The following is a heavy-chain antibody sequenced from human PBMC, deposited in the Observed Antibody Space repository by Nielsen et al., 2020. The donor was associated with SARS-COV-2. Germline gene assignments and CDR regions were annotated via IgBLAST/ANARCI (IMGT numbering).Heavy chain of an antibody. D-gene: IGHD6-13*01. Sequence: GGSLRLSCAASGFTFSSYAMSWVRQAPGKGLEWVSAISGSGGSTYYADSVKGRFTISTDLSNNTLYLQMNSLRVEDTAIYYCTKGAQLGDYWGQGTLVTVSS. V-gene: IGHV3-23*01. CDR1: GFTFSSYA. CDR2: ISGSGGST. J-gene: IGHJ4*02. CDR3: TKGAQLGDY.